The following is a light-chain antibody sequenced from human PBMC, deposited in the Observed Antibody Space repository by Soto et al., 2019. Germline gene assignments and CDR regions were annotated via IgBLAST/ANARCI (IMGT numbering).Light chain of an antibody. V-gene: IGLV2-8*01. J-gene: IGLJ1*01. Sequence: QSALTQPPSASGSPGQSVTISCTGAGTDVGQYNYVSWYQQHPGKAPKLLIHHVSRRPSGVPARFSGSKSGNTASLTVSGLQTEDEADYYCSSYTSSSTLYYVFGTGTQLTVL. CDR2: HVS. CDR3: SSYTSSSTLYYV. CDR1: GTDVGQYNY.